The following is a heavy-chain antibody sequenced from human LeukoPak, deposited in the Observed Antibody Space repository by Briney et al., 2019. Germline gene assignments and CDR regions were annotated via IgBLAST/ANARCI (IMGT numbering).Heavy chain of an antibody. V-gene: IGHV1-8*01. Sequence: GASVKVSCKASGYTLTSYDINWARQATGQGLEWMGWMNPNSGNTGYAQKFQGRVTMTRDNSISTAYMVLSSLRFEDTAVYYCVGAMIRGVQGPWGQGTPVTVSS. CDR3: VGAMIRGVQGP. CDR1: GYTLTSYD. J-gene: IGHJ5*02. D-gene: IGHD3-10*01. CDR2: MNPNSGNT.